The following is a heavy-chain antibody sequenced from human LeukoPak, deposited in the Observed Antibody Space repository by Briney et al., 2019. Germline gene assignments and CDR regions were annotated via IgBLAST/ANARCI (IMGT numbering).Heavy chain of an antibody. J-gene: IGHJ4*02. CDR3: ARDAESVYYGSGTFGY. D-gene: IGHD3-10*01. CDR1: GYSISSGYY. Sequence: SETLSLTCAVSGYSISSGYYWGWLRQPPGKGLEWIGRIYTSGSTNYNPSLKSRVTMSVDTSKNQFSLKLSSVTAADTAVYYCARDAESVYYGSGTFGYWGQGTLVTVSS. V-gene: IGHV4-38-2*02. CDR2: IYTSGST.